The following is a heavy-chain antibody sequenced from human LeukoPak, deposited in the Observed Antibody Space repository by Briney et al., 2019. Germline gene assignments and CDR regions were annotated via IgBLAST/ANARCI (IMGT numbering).Heavy chain of an antibody. D-gene: IGHD5-18*01. Sequence: SGTLSLTCAVSGGSISSSNWWSWVRQPPGKGLEWIGEIYHSGSTNYNPSLKSRVTISVDKSKNQFSLKLSSVTAADTAVYYCARSGYGYGGEPDYWGQGTLVTVSS. J-gene: IGHJ4*02. CDR3: ARSGYGYGGEPDY. CDR1: GGSISSSNW. V-gene: IGHV4-4*02. CDR2: IYHSGST.